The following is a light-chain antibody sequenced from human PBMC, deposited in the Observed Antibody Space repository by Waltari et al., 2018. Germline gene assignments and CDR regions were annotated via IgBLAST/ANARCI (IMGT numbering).Light chain of an antibody. CDR3: QKYNSAPRT. CDR1: QGISNY. V-gene: IGKV1-27*01. CDR2: AAS. Sequence: DIQMTQSPSSLSASVGARVTITCRARQGISNYLAWYQQKPGKVPKLLIYAASTLQSGVPPRFSGSGSGTDFTLTISSLQPEDVATYYCQKYNSAPRTFGQGTKVEIK. J-gene: IGKJ1*01.